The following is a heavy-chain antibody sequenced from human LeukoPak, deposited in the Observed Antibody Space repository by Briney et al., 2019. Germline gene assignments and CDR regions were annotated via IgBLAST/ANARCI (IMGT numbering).Heavy chain of an antibody. CDR2: IIPIFGTA. D-gene: IGHD6-13*01. CDR3: AGGWQQLPHWGY. CDR1: GGTFSSYA. V-gene: IGHV1-69*01. Sequence: ASVKVSCKASGGTFSSYAISWVRQAPGQGLEWMGGIIPIFGTANYAQKFQGRVTITADESTSTAYMELSSLRAEDTAVYYCAGGWQQLPHWGYWGQGTLVTVSS. J-gene: IGHJ4*02.